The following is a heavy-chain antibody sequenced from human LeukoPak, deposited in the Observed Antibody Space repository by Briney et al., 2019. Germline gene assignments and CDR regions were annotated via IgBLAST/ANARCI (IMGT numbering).Heavy chain of an antibody. CDR2: IYYSGST. D-gene: IGHD3-10*01. V-gene: IGHV4-59*08. J-gene: IGHJ5*02. Sequence: SESLSLTSTVSGGSISSYYWSWSREPPGKGLEWIWDIYYSGSTNYNPSLKSRVTISVDTSKNQFSLKLSSVTAADTAVYYCARASITMVRGVPGWFDPWGQGTLVTVSS. CDR1: GGSISSYY. CDR3: ARASITMVRGVPGWFDP.